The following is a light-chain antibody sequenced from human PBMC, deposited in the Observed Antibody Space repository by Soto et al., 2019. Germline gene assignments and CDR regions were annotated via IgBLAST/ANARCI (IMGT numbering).Light chain of an antibody. V-gene: IGKV1-5*03. CDR1: QSISSW. Sequence: DIQMTQSPSTLSASVGDRVTITCRASQSISSWLAWYQQKPGKAPKLLIYKASSLESGVPSRFSGSGSGTEFTLTISSLQPDDFATYYCQQHNSYLYTFGQGTKVDIK. CDR2: KAS. J-gene: IGKJ2*01. CDR3: QQHNSYLYT.